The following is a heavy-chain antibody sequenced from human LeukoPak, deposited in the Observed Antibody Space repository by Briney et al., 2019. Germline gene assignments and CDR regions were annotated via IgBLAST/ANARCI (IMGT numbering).Heavy chain of an antibody. V-gene: IGHV1-2*02. D-gene: IGHD5-12*01. CDR3: ATARDILTTISVGGSDY. J-gene: IGHJ4*02. CDR2: INPNSGGT. Sequence: ASVKVSCKASGYTFTGFYIHWVRQAPGQGLEWMGWINPNSGGTNYAQKFQGRVTMTRDSSISTAYMELSRLSSDDTAVYYCATARDILTTISVGGSDYWGQGTLVTVPS. CDR1: GYTFTGFY.